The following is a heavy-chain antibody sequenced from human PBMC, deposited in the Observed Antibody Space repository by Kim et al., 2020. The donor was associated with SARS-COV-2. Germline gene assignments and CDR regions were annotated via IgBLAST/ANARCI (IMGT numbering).Heavy chain of an antibody. J-gene: IGHJ4*02. CDR3: ARRVDADY. D-gene: IGHD3-10*01. CDR2: IHTGTGTT. V-gene: IGHV1-3*04. Sequence: ASVKVSCKASGYNFTDYGITWVRQAPGQRPEWMGWIHTGTGTTQLSQKFQGRVTIFRDTFASTVFMELSSLRSEDTATYFCARRVDADYWGQGTLVTVSS. CDR1: GYNFTDYG.